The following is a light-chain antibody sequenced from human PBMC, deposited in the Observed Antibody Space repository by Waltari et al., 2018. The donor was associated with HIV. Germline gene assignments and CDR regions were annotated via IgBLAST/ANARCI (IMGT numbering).Light chain of an antibody. Sequence: EIVMTQSPATLSVSPGERATLSCRASQSVSSNLAWYQQGPGQAPKLLIYGASTTATGIPARFSGSGSGTEFTRTISSLQSEDFAVYYCQQYNNWPPYTFGQGTKLEIK. V-gene: IGKV3-15*01. CDR2: GAS. CDR3: QQYNNWPPYT. J-gene: IGKJ2*01. CDR1: QSVSSN.